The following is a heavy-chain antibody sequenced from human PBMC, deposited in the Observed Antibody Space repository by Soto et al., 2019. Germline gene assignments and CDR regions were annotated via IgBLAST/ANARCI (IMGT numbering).Heavy chain of an antibody. V-gene: IGHV3-30*18. CDR1: GFTFSSYG. CDR3: AKMGTGYYYYGMDV. Sequence: GGSLRLSCAASGFTFSSYGMHWVRQAPGKGLEWVAVISYDGSNKYYADSVKGRFTISRDNSKNTLYLQMNSLRAEDTAVYYCAKMGTGYYYYGMDVWGQGTTVTVSS. D-gene: IGHD2-8*02. J-gene: IGHJ6*02. CDR2: ISYDGSNK.